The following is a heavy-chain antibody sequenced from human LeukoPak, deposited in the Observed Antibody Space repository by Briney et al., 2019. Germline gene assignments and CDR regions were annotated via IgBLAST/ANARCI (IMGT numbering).Heavy chain of an antibody. CDR3: ARDVRVGYCSSTSCDY. D-gene: IGHD2-2*01. J-gene: IGHJ4*02. CDR2: ISAYNGNT. Sequence: ASVKVSCKASGYTFTSYGISWVRQAPGQGLEWMGWISAYNGNTNYAQKLQGRVTMTTDTSTSTAYMELRSLRSDDTAVYYCARDVRVGYCSSTSCDYWGQGTPVTVSS. V-gene: IGHV1-18*01. CDR1: GYTFTSYG.